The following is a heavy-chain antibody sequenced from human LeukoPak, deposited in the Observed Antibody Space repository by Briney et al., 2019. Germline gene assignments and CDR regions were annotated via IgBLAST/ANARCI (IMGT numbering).Heavy chain of an antibody. J-gene: IGHJ4*02. Sequence: PGGSLRLSCAASGFTFSGSAMHWVRQASGKGLEWVGRIRSKANSYATAYAGSVKGRFTISRDDSKNTAYMEMNSLKTEDTAVYYCTRLAAAGTGDWGQGTLVTVSS. CDR1: GFTFSGSA. CDR2: IRSKANSYAT. D-gene: IGHD6-13*01. CDR3: TRLAAAGTGD. V-gene: IGHV3-73*01.